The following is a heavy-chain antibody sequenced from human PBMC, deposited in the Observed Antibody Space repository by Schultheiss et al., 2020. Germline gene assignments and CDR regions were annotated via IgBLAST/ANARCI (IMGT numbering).Heavy chain of an antibody. Sequence: ASVKVSCKASGYTFTSYYMHWVRQAPGQGLEWMGWINPNSGGTNYAQKFQGRVTMTRDTSISTAYMELSRLRSDDTAVYYCARGRYDILTGIYYYYYYMDVWGKGTTVTVSS. J-gene: IGHJ6*03. CDR1: GYTFTSYY. V-gene: IGHV1-2*02. D-gene: IGHD3-9*01. CDR2: INPNSGGT. CDR3: ARGRYDILTGIYYYYYYMDV.